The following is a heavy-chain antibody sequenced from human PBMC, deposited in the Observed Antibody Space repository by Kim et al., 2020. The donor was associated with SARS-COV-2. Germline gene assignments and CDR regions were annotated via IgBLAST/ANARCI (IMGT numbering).Heavy chain of an antibody. CDR3: ARERRYSSSAQGYFDL. Sequence: ASVKVSCKASGYTFTGYYMHWVQQAPGQGLEWMGRINPNSGGTNYARKFQGRVTMTRDTSISTAYMELSRLKSDDTAVYSCARERRYSSSAQGYFDLWGR. V-gene: IGHV1-2*06. CDR1: GYTFTGYY. CDR2: INPNSGGT. J-gene: IGHJ2*01. D-gene: IGHD6-6*01.